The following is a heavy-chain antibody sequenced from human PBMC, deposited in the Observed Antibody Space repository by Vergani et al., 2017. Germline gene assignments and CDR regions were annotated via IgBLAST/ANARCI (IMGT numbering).Heavy chain of an antibody. CDR1: GDSINNGSYY. D-gene: IGHD2-15*01. V-gene: IGHV4-61*02. Sequence: QVQLQESGPGLVKPSQTLSLTCSVSGDSINNGSYYWSWIRQPAGKGLEWIGRISISGNTDYNSSLKRRISMSVETSKNQFSLILNSVTVADTAVYYCASGLVGAVAIPPIDSWGQGLLVTVSS. CDR2: ISISGNT. J-gene: IGHJ4*02. CDR3: ASGLVGAVAIPPIDS.